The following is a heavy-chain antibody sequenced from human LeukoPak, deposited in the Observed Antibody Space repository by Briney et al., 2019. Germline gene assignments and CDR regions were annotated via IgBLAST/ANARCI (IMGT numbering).Heavy chain of an antibody. V-gene: IGHV1-69*04. Sequence: ASVKVSCKASGGTFSSYAISWVRQAPGQGLEWMGRIIPILGIANYAQKFQGRVTITADRSTSTAYMEPSSLRSEDTAVYYCARDATTYYYDSSGYYSYYFDYWGQGTLVTVSS. CDR2: IIPILGIA. D-gene: IGHD3-22*01. CDR3: ARDATTYYYDSSGYYSYYFDY. J-gene: IGHJ4*02. CDR1: GGTFSSYA.